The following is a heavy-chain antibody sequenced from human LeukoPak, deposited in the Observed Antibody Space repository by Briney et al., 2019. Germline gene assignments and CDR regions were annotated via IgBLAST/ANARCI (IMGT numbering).Heavy chain of an antibody. Sequence: SGGSLRLSCAASGFTFRTYGMNWVRQAPGKGLEWVSTLSGSGGSTYYADSVRDRFTISRDNSKNTLYLQMNSLRAEDTAVYYCAKGQFDHVGDTIHFDFWGQGTLVTVSS. CDR2: LSGSGGST. CDR1: GFTFRTYG. CDR3: AKGQFDHVGDTIHFDF. D-gene: IGHD4-17*01. J-gene: IGHJ4*02. V-gene: IGHV3-23*01.